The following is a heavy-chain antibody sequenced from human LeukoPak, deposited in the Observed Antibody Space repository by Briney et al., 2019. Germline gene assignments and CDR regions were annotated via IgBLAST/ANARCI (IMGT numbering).Heavy chain of an antibody. D-gene: IGHD2-2*01. J-gene: IGHJ4*02. CDR3: AREGEDCSSTSCPFDY. CDR2: VFPIFCKA. Sequence: AVTVSCMASGGTFSSYAISWVGQAPGQGLEGVGGVFPIFCKANYAQKFQGRVTITANDSTSTPYMELSSLRSEDTAVYYCAREGEDCSSTSCPFDYWGQGTLVTVS. V-gene: IGHV1-69*13. CDR1: GGTFSSYA.